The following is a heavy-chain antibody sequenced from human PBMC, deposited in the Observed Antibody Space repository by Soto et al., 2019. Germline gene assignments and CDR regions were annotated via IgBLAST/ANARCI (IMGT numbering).Heavy chain of an antibody. Sequence: QLQLQESGPGLVKPSETLSLTCSVSGASISSTSHYWGWIRQPPGKGLEWIGSIYYTGTLYHNTSLKSRVTQSVDTSKEEFSVKVTSVTAADTAVYYCARLLHDSRGFYYFDYWGQGILVIVSS. J-gene: IGHJ4*02. CDR1: GASISSTSHY. CDR2: IYYTGTL. D-gene: IGHD3-22*01. CDR3: ARLLHDSRGFYYFDY. V-gene: IGHV4-39*01.